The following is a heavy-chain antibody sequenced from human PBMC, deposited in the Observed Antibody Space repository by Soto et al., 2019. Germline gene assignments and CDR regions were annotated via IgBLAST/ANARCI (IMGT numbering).Heavy chain of an antibody. CDR1: GDSFSSYA. Sequence: QVQLVQSVAEVKKPGSSVKVSCKASGDSFSSYAISWVRQAPGHGLEWMGRIIPIFGTPNYAQRVEGRVTITADESTSRADMELSRLRAGDTAGYYWVTGGKYYETGALVYGGQGTLVTVSS. J-gene: IGHJ4*02. V-gene: IGHV1-69*19. CDR3: VTGGKYYETGALVY. CDR2: IIPIFGTP. D-gene: IGHD2-8*01.